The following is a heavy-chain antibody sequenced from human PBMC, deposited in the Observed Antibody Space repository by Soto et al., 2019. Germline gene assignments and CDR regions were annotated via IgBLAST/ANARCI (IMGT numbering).Heavy chain of an antibody. CDR3: AKDSGQLPPYFDY. CDR1: GFTFSNYD. J-gene: IGHJ4*02. D-gene: IGHD2-2*01. Sequence: PGGSLRLSCAASGFTFSNYDMHWVRQAPGKGLEWVTVTSYDGSNKFYADSVKGRFTISRDNSKNTLYLQMNSLRAADTAVYYCAKDSGQLPPYFDYWGQGTLVTVSS. CDR2: TSYDGSNK. V-gene: IGHV3-30*18.